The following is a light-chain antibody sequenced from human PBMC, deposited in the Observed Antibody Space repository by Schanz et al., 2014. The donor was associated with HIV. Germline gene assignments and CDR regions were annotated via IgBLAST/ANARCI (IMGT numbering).Light chain of an antibody. CDR3: QQSGDSGGT. J-gene: IGKJ4*01. V-gene: IGKV3-20*01. CDR2: GAS. CDR1: QSVSTSY. Sequence: EIVLTQSPGTLSLSLGERATLSCRASQSVSTSYFAWYQQKPGQAPRLLIYGASNRATGIPDRFSGGGSGTDFTLTISRLEPEDFAVYYCQQSGDSGGTFGGGTKVDMK.